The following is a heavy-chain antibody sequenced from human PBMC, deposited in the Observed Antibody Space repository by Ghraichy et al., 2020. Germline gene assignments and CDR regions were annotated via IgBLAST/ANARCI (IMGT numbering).Heavy chain of an antibody. V-gene: IGHV3-30*01. Sequence: AVISYDGSNTYYVDSVKGRFTISRDNSKNTLYLQMNSLRAEDTAVYYCARDFLSAIVGATTSAFDIWG. J-gene: IGHJ3*02. CDR2: ISYDGSNT. D-gene: IGHD1-26*01. CDR3: ARDFLSAIVGATTSAFDI.